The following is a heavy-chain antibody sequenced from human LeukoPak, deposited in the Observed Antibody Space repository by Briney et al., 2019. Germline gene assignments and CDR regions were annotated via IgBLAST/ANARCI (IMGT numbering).Heavy chain of an antibody. J-gene: IGHJ5*02. CDR3: ARRITVFGVGNWFDP. CDR1: GGSFSGYY. V-gene: IGHV4-34*01. Sequence: SETLSLTCAVYGGSFSGYYWSWIRLPPGKGLEWIGEINHSGSTNYNPSLKSRVTISVDTSKNQFSLKLSSVTAADTAVYYCARRITVFGVGNWFDPWGQGTLVTVSS. D-gene: IGHD3-3*01. CDR2: INHSGST.